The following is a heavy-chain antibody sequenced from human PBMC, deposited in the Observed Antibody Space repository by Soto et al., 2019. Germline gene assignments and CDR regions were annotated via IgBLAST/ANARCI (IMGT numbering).Heavy chain of an antibody. V-gene: IGHV1-69*02. CDR1: GGTSSYT. D-gene: IGHD2-21*02. Sequence: QVQLVQSGAEVKKPGSSVKVSCKASGGTSSYTISWVRQAPGQGLEWMGRIIPILGIANYAQKFQGRVTSTADKSTSTAYMELSSLRSEDTAVYYCARSIVVVTERNYGMDVWGQGTTVTVSS. CDR2: IIPILGIA. CDR3: ARSIVVVTERNYGMDV. J-gene: IGHJ6*02.